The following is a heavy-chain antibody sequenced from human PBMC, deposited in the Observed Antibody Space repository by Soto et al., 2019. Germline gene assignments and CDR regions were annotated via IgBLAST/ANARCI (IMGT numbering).Heavy chain of an antibody. V-gene: IGHV4-39*01. CDR1: GDSVSSSSYY. D-gene: IGHD3-16*01. CDR2: IYYSGST. CDR3: GGRKILGNFYYYMDV. J-gene: IGHJ6*03. Sequence: PSETLSLTCTVSGDSVSSSSYYWDWIRQPPGKGLEWIASIYYSGSTYYKPSLKSRVTISVDTSTNQFSLRLSSVTAADTAIYCGGGRKILGNFYYYMDVWGKGTTVTVSS.